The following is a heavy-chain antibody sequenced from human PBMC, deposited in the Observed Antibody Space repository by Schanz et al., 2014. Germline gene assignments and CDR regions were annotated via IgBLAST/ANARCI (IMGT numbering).Heavy chain of an antibody. CDR3: ARSPGDFPGWFDS. D-gene: IGHD4-17*01. Sequence: QVQLQESGPGLVKPSQTLSLTCTVSGGSISSGGYYWSWIRQHPGKGLEWIGYIYHSGSTYYNPSLKSRVPISVDRSKNQFSLTLNSVTAADTAVYYCARSPGDFPGWFDSWGQGTLVTVSS. CDR2: IYHSGST. J-gene: IGHJ5*01. CDR1: GGSISSGGYY. V-gene: IGHV4-31*03.